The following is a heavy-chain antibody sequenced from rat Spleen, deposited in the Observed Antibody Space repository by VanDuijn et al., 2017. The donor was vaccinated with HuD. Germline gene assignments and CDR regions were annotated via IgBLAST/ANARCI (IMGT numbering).Heavy chain of an antibody. V-gene: IGHV5-27*01. CDR2: ISSGGGGI. Sequence: EVQLVESGGGLVQPGRSLKLSCAASGFTFSSFPMAWVRQAPKKGLEWVAYISSGGGGIYYPDSVKGRFTISRDNAKSTLYLQMDSLRSEDTATYYCATDKTVAYYWYFDFWGPGTMVTVSS. CDR1: GFTFSSFP. D-gene: IGHD1-1*01. J-gene: IGHJ1*01. CDR3: ATDKTVAYYWYFDF.